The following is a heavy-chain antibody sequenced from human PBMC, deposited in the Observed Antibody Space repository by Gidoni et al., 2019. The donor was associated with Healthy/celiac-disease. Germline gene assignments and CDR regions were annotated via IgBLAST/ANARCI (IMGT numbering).Heavy chain of an antibody. J-gene: IGHJ4*02. D-gene: IGHD6-6*01. CDR2: IYYNGST. CDR1: GGSISSSSYY. CDR3: ARLGLVVDY. V-gene: IGHV4-39*01. Sequence: QLQLQESGPGLVKPSETLSLTCTVSGGSISSSSYYWGWIRQPPGKGLEWIGSIYYNGSTYYNPSLKSRVTISVDTSKNQFSLKLSAVTAADTAVYYCARLGLVVDYWGQGTLVTVSS.